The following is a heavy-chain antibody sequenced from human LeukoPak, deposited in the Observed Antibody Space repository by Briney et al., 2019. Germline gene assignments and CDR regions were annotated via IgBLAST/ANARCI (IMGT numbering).Heavy chain of an antibody. CDR2: ISYDGSNK. V-gene: IGHV3-30*18. Sequence: TGGSLRLSCAVSGFTISSHGMHWVRQAPGKGLEWVAVISYDGSNKYYADSVKGRFTISRDNSKNTLYLQMNSLRAEDTAVYYCANGYYYDSSGYYDDAFDIWGQGTMVTVSS. CDR1: GFTISSHG. D-gene: IGHD3-22*01. CDR3: ANGYYYDSSGYYDDAFDI. J-gene: IGHJ3*02.